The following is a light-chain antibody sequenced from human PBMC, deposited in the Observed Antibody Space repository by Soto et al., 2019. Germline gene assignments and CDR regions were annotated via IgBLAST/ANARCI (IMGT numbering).Light chain of an antibody. J-gene: IGKJ1*01. V-gene: IGKV1-5*01. CDR2: DAS. Sequence: DIHLTHSPSTLSASVGDRVTITCRASESVKSWLAWYQQKPGKAPKLLIYDASSLESGVPSRFSGSRSGTECSLTISSLQPDDFASYYCQQYKSYPWTFGQGTKVDLK. CDR3: QQYKSYPWT. CDR1: ESVKSW.